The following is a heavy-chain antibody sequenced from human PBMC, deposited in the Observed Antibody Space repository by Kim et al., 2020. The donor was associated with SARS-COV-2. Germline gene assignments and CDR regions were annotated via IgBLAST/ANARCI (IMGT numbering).Heavy chain of an antibody. Sequence: YADSVKGRFTISRDNAKSSLYLQMNSMRAEDTAVYYCARESGTISTHFDYWGQGTLVTVSS. J-gene: IGHJ4*02. V-gene: IGHV3-21*01. CDR3: ARESGTISTHFDY. D-gene: IGHD3-22*01.